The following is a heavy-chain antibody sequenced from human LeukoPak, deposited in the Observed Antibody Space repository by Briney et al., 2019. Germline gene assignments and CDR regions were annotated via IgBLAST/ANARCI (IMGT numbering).Heavy chain of an antibody. J-gene: IGHJ4*02. CDR1: GFTFSSYG. D-gene: IGHD6-13*01. Sequence: GGSLRLSCAASGFTFSSYGMHWVRQAPGKGLEWVAVISYDGSNKYYADSVKGRFTISRGNSKNTLYLQMNSLRAEDTAVYYCAKDGGLAAAGPNYWGQGTLVTVSS. CDR2: ISYDGSNK. CDR3: AKDGGLAAAGPNY. V-gene: IGHV3-30*18.